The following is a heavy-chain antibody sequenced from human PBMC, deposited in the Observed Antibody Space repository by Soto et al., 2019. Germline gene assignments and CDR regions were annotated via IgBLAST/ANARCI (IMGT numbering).Heavy chain of an antibody. CDR3: ARVGDYGGNLVNDY. Sequence: GASVKVSCKASGYTFTSYGISWVRQAPGQGLEWMGWISAYNGNTNYAQKLQGRVTMTTDTSTSTAYMELRSLRPDDTAAYYCARVGDYGGNLVNDYWGQGTLVTVSS. D-gene: IGHD4-17*01. CDR2: ISAYNGNT. CDR1: GYTFTSYG. V-gene: IGHV1-18*04. J-gene: IGHJ4*02.